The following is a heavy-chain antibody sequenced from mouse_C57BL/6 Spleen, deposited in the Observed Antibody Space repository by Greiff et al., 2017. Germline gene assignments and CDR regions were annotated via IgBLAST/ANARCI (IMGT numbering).Heavy chain of an antibody. V-gene: IGHV14-3*01. CDR2: IDPATGNT. CDR3: ARANDYDWFAD. D-gene: IGHD2-4*01. Sequence: VQLQQSVAELVRPGASVKLSCTASGFNIKNTYMHWVKQRPDQGLEWIGRIDPATGNTKYAPNFPGNATITADTSSNTAYLQLSILTSEDTAIYYCARANDYDWFADWGQGTLVTVSA. CDR1: GFNIKNTY. J-gene: IGHJ3*01.